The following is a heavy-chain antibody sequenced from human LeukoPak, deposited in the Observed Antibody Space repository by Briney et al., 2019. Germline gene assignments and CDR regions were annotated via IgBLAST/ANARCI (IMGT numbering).Heavy chain of an antibody. V-gene: IGHV3-23*01. CDR1: GFTFSSYA. D-gene: IGHD6-19*01. J-gene: IGHJ6*04. CDR3: AKAQYSSVWPYYYYGMDV. CDR2: ISGSGGSA. Sequence: PGGSLRLSCAASGFTFSSYAMSWDRQAPGKGLEWVSAISGSGGSAYYADSVKGRFTISRDNSKNTLYLQMNSLRAEDTAVYYCAKAQYSSVWPYYYYGMDVWGKGTTVTVSS.